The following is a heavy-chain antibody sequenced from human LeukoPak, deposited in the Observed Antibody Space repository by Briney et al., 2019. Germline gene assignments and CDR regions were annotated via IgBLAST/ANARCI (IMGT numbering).Heavy chain of an antibody. Sequence: ASVKVSCKASGYTFTSYGISWVRQAPGQGLEWMGWVSAYNGNTNYAQKLQGRVTMTTDTSTSTAYMELSSLRSEDTAVYYCARSYYDFWSGYRTGDGAFDIWGQGTMVTVSS. J-gene: IGHJ3*02. V-gene: IGHV1-18*01. D-gene: IGHD3-3*01. CDR1: GYTFTSYG. CDR2: VSAYNGNT. CDR3: ARSYYDFWSGYRTGDGAFDI.